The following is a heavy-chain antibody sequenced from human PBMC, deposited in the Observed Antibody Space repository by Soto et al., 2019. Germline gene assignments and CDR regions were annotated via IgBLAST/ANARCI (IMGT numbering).Heavy chain of an antibody. D-gene: IGHD3-3*01. Sequence: GASVKVSCKASGFTFTSSAVQWVRQARGQRLEWIGWIVVGSGNTNYAQKFQERVTITRDMSTSTAYMELSSLRSEDTAVYYCAAVPNPATLRFLEWLSGGMDVWGQGTTVTVSS. CDR2: IVVGSGNT. V-gene: IGHV1-58*01. J-gene: IGHJ6*02. CDR3: AAVPNPATLRFLEWLSGGMDV. CDR1: GFTFTSSA.